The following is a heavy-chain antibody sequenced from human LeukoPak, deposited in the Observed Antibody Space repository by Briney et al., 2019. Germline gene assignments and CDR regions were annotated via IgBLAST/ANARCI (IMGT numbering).Heavy chain of an antibody. Sequence: ASVEVSCKASGGTFSSYAISWVRQAPGQGLEWMGGIIPIFGTANYAQKFQGRVTITADKSTSTAYMELSSLRSEDTAVYYCARDVGDTAMGTYYFDYWGQGTLVTVSS. CDR1: GGTFSSYA. J-gene: IGHJ4*02. D-gene: IGHD5-18*01. V-gene: IGHV1-69*06. CDR2: IIPIFGTA. CDR3: ARDVGDTAMGTYYFDY.